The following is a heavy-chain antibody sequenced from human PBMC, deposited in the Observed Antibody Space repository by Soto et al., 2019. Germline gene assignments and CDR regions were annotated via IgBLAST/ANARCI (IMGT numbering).Heavy chain of an antibody. D-gene: IGHD4-17*01. J-gene: IGHJ4*02. CDR1: GFTFSSYA. V-gene: IGHV3-64*01. CDR2: ISSNGGST. CDR3: AGETTVTTTFNTGYFDY. Sequence: EVQLVESGGGLVQPGGSLRLSCAASGFTFSSYAMHWVRQAPGKGLEYVSAISSNGGSTYYANSVKGRFTISRDNSENTLYHQMGSLRAEDMAVYYGAGETTVTTTFNTGYFDYWGPGTLVTVSS.